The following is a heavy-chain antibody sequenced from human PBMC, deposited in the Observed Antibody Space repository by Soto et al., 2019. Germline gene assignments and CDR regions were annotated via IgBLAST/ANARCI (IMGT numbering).Heavy chain of an antibody. J-gene: IGHJ4*02. V-gene: IGHV3-74*01. CDR2: IDSDGSTT. CDR1: GLTFSSYW. Sequence: EVQLVESGGGLVQPGGSLRLSCAASGLTFSSYWMHWVRQAPGKGLVWVSRIDSDGSTTRYADSVKGRFTISRDNAKYVLYLQVNSLRAADTAVYYCARDGGSCTPFEYWGKGALVTVSS. D-gene: IGHD3-16*01. CDR3: ARDGGSCTPFEY.